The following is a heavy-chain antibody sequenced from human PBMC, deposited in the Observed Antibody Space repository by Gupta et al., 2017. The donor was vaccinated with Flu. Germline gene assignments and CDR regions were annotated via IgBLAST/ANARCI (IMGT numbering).Heavy chain of an antibody. CDR2: INAGNGNT. CDR1: GYTFTSYA. J-gene: IGHJ4*02. CDR3: ARGGGTYIVVVVAAAFDY. Sequence: QVQLVQSGAEVKKPGASVKVSCKASGYTFTSYAMHWVRQAPGQRLEWMGWINAGNGNTKYSQKFQGRVTITRDTSASTAYMKLSSLRSEDTAVYYCARGGGTYIVVVVAAAFDYWGQGTLVTVSS. D-gene: IGHD2-15*01. V-gene: IGHV1-3*01.